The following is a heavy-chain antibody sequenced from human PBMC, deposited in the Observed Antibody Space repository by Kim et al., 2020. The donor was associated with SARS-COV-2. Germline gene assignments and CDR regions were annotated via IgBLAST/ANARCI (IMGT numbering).Heavy chain of an antibody. V-gene: IGHV4-34*01. Sequence: SETLSLTCAVYGGSFSGYYWSWIRQPPGKGLEWIGEINHSGSTNYNPSLKSRVTISVDTSKNQFSLKLSSMTAADTAVYYCAKQIEGPPGPFWYFDLWGR. J-gene: IGHJ2*01. CDR3: AKQIEGPPGPFWYFDL. CDR1: GGSFSGYY. CDR2: INHSGST.